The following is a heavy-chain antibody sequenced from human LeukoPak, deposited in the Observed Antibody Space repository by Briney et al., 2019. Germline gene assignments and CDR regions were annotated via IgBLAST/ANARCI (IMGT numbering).Heavy chain of an antibody. J-gene: IGHJ4*02. CDR2: IYHSGSN. CDR1: GYSISSGYY. V-gene: IGHV4-38-2*01. Sequence: PSETLSLTCAVSGYSISSGYYWGWIRQPPGKGLEWIGSIYHSGSNYYNPSLKSRVTISLDTSKNQFSLKLSSVTAADTAVYYCARVMAYSSSCHGGYWGQGTLVTVSS. D-gene: IGHD6-13*01. CDR3: ARVMAYSSSCHGGY.